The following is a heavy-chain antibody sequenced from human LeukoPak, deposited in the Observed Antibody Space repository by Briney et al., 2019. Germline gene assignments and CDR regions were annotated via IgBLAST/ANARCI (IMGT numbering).Heavy chain of an antibody. Sequence: VGSLRLSCAASGFTFSSYAMSWVCPAPGKGLWWVSAISGSGGSTYYAGSVKGRFTISRDNSKTTLYLQMNSLRAEDTAVYYCANPHYYVSGSYYGYWGQGTLVTVSS. J-gene: IGHJ4*02. CDR3: ANPHYYVSGSYYGY. V-gene: IGHV3-23*01. CDR2: ISGSGGST. D-gene: IGHD3-10*01. CDR1: GFTFSSYA.